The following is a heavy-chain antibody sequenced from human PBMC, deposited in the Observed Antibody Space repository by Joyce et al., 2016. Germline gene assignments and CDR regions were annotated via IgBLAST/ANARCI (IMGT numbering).Heavy chain of an antibody. CDR1: GGIFSNYF. J-gene: IGHJ4*02. D-gene: IGHD2-15*01. CDR3: ARGRRYCTGDRCYPPSDH. Sequence: QVQLVQSGAEVKKPGSSVKVSCKTSGGIFSNYFITWVRQAPGQGLEWMGGIIPICGTANYAQKFQGRVTITADESTSTAYMEFSSLRSEDTALYYCARGRRYCTGDRCYPPSDHWGQGTLVTVSS. V-gene: IGHV1-69*12. CDR2: IIPICGTA.